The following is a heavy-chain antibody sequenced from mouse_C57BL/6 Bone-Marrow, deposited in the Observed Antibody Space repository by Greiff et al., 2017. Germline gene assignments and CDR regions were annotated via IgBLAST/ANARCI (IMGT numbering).Heavy chain of an antibody. CDR3: TRDSCYDGYYKGYAMDY. Sequence: EVMLVESGEGLVKPGGSLKLSCAASGFTFSSYAMSWVRQTPGKRLEWVAYISSGGDYIYYADTVKGRFTISRDNARNTLYLQMSSLKSEDTAMYYCTRDSCYDGYYKGYAMDYWGQGTSVTVSS. J-gene: IGHJ4*01. CDR2: ISSGGDYI. CDR1: GFTFSSYA. D-gene: IGHD2-3*01. V-gene: IGHV5-9-1*02.